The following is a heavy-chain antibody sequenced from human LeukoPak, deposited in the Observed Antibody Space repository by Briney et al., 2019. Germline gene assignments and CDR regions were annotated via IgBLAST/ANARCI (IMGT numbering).Heavy chain of an antibody. V-gene: IGHV1-18*01. Sequence: ASVKVSCKASGYTFTSYGISWVRQAPGQGLEWMGWISAYNGNTNYAQKLQGRVTMTTDTSTSTAYMELRSLRSDDTAVYYCASDQIAMVRGAVFDYWGQGTLLTVSS. CDR3: ASDQIAMVRGAVFDY. J-gene: IGHJ4*02. D-gene: IGHD3-10*01. CDR2: ISAYNGNT. CDR1: GYTFTSYG.